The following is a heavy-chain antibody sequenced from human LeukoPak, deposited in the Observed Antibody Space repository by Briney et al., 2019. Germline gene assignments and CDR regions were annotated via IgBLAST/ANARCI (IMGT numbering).Heavy chain of an antibody. V-gene: IGHV3-30-3*01. Sequence: GGSLRLSCAASGFTFSSYAMHWVRQAPGKGLEWVAVISYDGSNKYYADSVKGRFTISRDNSKNTLYLQMNSLRAEDTAVYYCARDAESHYYDSSGYPGYWGQGTLVTVSS. J-gene: IGHJ4*02. D-gene: IGHD3-22*01. CDR1: GFTFSSYA. CDR3: ARDAESHYYDSSGYPGY. CDR2: ISYDGSNK.